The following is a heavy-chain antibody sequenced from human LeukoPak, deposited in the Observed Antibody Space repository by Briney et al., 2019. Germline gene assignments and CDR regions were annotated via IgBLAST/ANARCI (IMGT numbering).Heavy chain of an antibody. CDR3: ARPNITSYYDSRGYDAFDV. J-gene: IGHJ3*01. V-gene: IGHV5-51*01. D-gene: IGHD3-22*01. CDR1: GYKFNAYW. CDR2: IYPDDSDT. Sequence: GESLKISCKGSGYKFNAYWIAWVLQMPGKGLEWMGIIYPDDSDTRYSPSFQGQVTISADKSVSIAYLQWSSLKASDTAMYYCARPNITSYYDSRGYDAFDVWGQGTMVIVSS.